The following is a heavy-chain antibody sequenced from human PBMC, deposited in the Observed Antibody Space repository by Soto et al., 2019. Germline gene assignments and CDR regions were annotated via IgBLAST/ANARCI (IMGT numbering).Heavy chain of an antibody. CDR2: MYYSGSP. CDR1: GGSISSDY. CDR3: AKGGSGWPNWFDP. V-gene: IGHV4-59*01. D-gene: IGHD6-19*01. Sequence: PSETLSLTCTVSGGSISSDYWSWIRQPPGKGLEWIGYMYYSGSPNYNPSLKSRVTISVDTSKNQFSLKLSSVTAADTAVYYCAKGGSGWPNWFDPWGQGTLVTVSS. J-gene: IGHJ5*02.